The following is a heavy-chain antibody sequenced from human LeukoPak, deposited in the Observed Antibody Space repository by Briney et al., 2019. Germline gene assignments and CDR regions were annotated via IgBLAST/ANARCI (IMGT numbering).Heavy chain of an antibody. CDR1: GFTFSSYW. Sequence: GGSLRLSCAASGFTFSSYWMHWVRQAPGKGLVWVSRINSDGSSTSYADPVKGRFTISRDNAKNTLYLQMNSLRAEDTAVYYCAKDFYGSGSYYEALFDYWGQGTLVTVSS. CDR3: AKDFYGSGSYYEALFDY. V-gene: IGHV3-74*01. CDR2: INSDGSST. D-gene: IGHD3-10*01. J-gene: IGHJ4*02.